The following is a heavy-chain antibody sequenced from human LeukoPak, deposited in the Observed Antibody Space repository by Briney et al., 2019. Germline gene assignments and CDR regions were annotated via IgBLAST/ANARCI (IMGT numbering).Heavy chain of an antibody. CDR1: GFTFSSYW. CDR3: AGFFYSSSWLNWFDP. J-gene: IGHJ5*02. V-gene: IGHV3-7*01. CDR2: IKQDGSEK. Sequence: GGSLRLSCAASGFTFSSYWMSWVRQAPGKGLEWVANIKQDGSEKYYVDPVKGRFTISRDNAKNSLYLQMNSLRAEDTAVYYCAGFFYSSSWLNWFDPWGQGTLVTVSS. D-gene: IGHD6-13*01.